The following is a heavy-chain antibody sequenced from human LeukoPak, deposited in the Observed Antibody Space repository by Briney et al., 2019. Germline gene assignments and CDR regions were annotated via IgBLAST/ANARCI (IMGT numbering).Heavy chain of an antibody. J-gene: IGHJ6*02. CDR3: ARRKSRALFHPMGMDV. CDR2: IYHSGST. V-gene: IGHV4-4*02. D-gene: IGHD2-21*01. Sequence: AGGSLRLSCAASGFTFSSYAMHWVRQPPGKGLEWIGEIYHSGSTNYNPSLKSRVTISVDKSKNQFSLKLSPVTAADTAVYYCARRKSRALFHPMGMDVWGQGTTVTVSS. CDR1: GFTFSSYA.